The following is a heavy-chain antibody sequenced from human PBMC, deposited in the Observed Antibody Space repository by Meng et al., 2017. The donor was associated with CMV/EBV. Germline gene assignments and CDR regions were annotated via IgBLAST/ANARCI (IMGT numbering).Heavy chain of an antibody. V-gene: IGHV4-34*01. D-gene: IGHD2-8*02. CDR3: ARGLLGRMSYGMDV. J-gene: IGHJ6*02. CDR1: GGSFSGYY. Sequence: SETLSLTCAVYGGSFSGYYWSWIRQPPGKGLEWIGEINHSGSTNYNPSLKSRVTISVDTSKNQFSLKLSSVTAADTAVYYCARGLLGRMSYGMDVWGQGTTVTV. CDR2: INHSGST.